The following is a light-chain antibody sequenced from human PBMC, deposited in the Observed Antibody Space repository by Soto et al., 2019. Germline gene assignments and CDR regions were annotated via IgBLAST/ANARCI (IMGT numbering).Light chain of an antibody. CDR2: GAS. CDR1: QSVSSSY. Sequence: EIVLTQSPGTLSLSPGERATLSCRASQSVSSSYLAWYQQNRGQAPRLLIYGASSRAPRIPDRFGCSGSGTDVTLTISRLEPEDFAVYYCQQYGSSRWTFGQGTKVEIK. CDR3: QQYGSSRWT. J-gene: IGKJ1*01. V-gene: IGKV3-20*01.